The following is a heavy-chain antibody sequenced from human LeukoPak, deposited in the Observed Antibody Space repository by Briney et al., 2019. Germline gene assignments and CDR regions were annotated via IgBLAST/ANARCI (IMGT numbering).Heavy chain of an antibody. CDR1: GLSFSSYS. CDR3: ARDKGSDYYYYYMDV. V-gene: IGHV3-21*01. J-gene: IGHJ6*03. D-gene: IGHD6-19*01. CDR2: ISSAGGYI. Sequence: PGGSLRLSCAASGLSFSSYSMNWVRQAPGKGLEWVSSISSAGGYIHYADSVKGRFTISRDNAKNSLYLQMNSLRVEDTAIYYCARDKGSDYYYYYMDVWAKGPQSQSP.